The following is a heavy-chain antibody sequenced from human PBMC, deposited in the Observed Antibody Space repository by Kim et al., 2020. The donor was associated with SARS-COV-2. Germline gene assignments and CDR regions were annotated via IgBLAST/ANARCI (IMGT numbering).Heavy chain of an antibody. CDR3: ATSRGYNYYGIDV. J-gene: IGHJ6*02. V-gene: IGHV3-53*01. D-gene: IGHD3-10*01. CDR2: IYGGGST. Sequence: VGSLRLSCAASGFTVSSNYMTWVRQAPGKGLDWVSIIYGGGSTYYADSVKGRFTISRDNSKNTLYLQMNSLRVDDTAVYYCATSRGYNYYGIDVWGQGTTVTVSS. CDR1: GFTVSSNY.